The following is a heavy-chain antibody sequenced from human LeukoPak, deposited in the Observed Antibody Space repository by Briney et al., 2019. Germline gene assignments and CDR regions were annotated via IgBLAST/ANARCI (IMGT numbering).Heavy chain of an antibody. J-gene: IGHJ4*01. CDR2: LHSNGAFT. Sequence: GGSLRLSCSASGFTLSNYWVHWLPHAPGKGLVWVARLHSNGAFTTYADSVKGRFTISRDTAKNTLYLQMNSLRVEDTAVYYCARFVVVTAGDYWGQGTLVTVSS. V-gene: IGHV3-74*01. D-gene: IGHD2-21*02. CDR1: GFTLSNYW. CDR3: ARFVVVTAGDY.